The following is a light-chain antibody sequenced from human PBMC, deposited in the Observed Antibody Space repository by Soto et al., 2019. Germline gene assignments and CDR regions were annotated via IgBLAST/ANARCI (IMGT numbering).Light chain of an antibody. CDR3: QQYSNSPS. CDR2: GAS. V-gene: IGKV3-15*01. CDR1: QSVSTN. Sequence: EIVMTQSPTTLSVSPGDRATLSCRASQSVSTNLAWYQQKPGQVPSLLIYGASTRAAGIPARFSGSGSGTEFTLTIGSLQSEDFAVYYCQQYSNSPSFGPGTRLEIK. J-gene: IGKJ5*01.